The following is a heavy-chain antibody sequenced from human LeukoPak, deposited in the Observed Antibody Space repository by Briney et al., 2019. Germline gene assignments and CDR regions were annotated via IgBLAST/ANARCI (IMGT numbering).Heavy chain of an antibody. Sequence: GGSLRLSCAASGFPFAPFWMAWVRQAPGKGPEFVATMNRDGSEVAYGNSVRGRFTISRDNAKNSLYLQMYSLRAEDTAVYYCARGIDEWLYLNYWGQGALVTVSS. V-gene: IGHV3-7*04. J-gene: IGHJ4*02. CDR1: GFPFAPFW. CDR3: ARGIDEWLYLNY. D-gene: IGHD3-3*01. CDR2: MNRDGSEV.